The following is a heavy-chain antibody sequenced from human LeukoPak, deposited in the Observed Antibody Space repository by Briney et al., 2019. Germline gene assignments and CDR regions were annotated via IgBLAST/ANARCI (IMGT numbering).Heavy chain of an antibody. V-gene: IGHV4-59*01. CDR3: ARDGRISPYSGMDV. J-gene: IGHJ6*02. D-gene: IGHD1-26*01. Sequence: SETLSLSCTVSGDSISYYYWSWIRQPPGKGLEWIGFIYYTGSTDYNPSLKSRVSISVDTSKNQFSLKLNSVTPAGTAVYFCARDGRISPYSGMDVWGQGTAVTVSS. CDR2: IYYTGST. CDR1: GDSISYYY.